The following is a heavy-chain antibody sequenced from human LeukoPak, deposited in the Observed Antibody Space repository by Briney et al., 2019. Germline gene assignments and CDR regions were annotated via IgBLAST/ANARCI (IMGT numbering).Heavy chain of an antibody. CDR1: GFTFSSYE. CDR2: ISSSGSTI. J-gene: IGHJ4*02. CDR3: ARDLGSGWYRDY. V-gene: IGHV3-48*03. Sequence: GGSLRLSCAASGFTFSSYEMNWVRQAPGKGLEWVSYISSSGSTIYYADSVKGRFTISRDNAKNSLYLQMNSLRAEDTAVYYCARDLGSGWYRDYWGQGTLVTVSS. D-gene: IGHD6-19*01.